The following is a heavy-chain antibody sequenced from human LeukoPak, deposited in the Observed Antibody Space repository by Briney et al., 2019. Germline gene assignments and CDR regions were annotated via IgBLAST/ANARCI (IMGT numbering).Heavy chain of an antibody. Sequence: PSETLSLTCTVSGASIISSNYYWGWIRQPPGKGLEWIGTIDYSGSPYYNPSLKSRVTISADTSKNQFSLKLTSVTAADTAVYYCAREGRLRGYNALDYWGQGSLVTVSS. CDR2: IDYSGSP. V-gene: IGHV4-39*07. CDR1: GASIISSNYY. CDR3: AREGRLRGYNALDY. J-gene: IGHJ4*02. D-gene: IGHD5-12*01.